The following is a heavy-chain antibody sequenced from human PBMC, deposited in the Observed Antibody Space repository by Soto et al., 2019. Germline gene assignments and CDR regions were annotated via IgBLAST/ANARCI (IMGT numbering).Heavy chain of an antibody. Sequence: GGSLRLSCAASGFTFSSYAMSWVRQAPGKGLEWVPAISGSGGSTYYADSVKGRFTISRDNSKNTLYLQMNSLRAEDTAVYYCAKGEAAAGARGYYYYYGMDVWGQGTTVTVSS. CDR2: ISGSGGST. V-gene: IGHV3-23*01. CDR3: AKGEAAAGARGYYYYYGMDV. CDR1: GFTFSSYA. J-gene: IGHJ6*02. D-gene: IGHD6-13*01.